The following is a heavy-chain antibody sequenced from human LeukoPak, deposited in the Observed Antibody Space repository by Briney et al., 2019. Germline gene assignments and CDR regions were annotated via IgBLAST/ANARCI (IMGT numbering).Heavy chain of an antibody. D-gene: IGHD3-10*01. CDR1: GFTFSSYE. CDR2: ISSSGSTI. V-gene: IGHV3-48*03. Sequence: GGSLRLSCAASGFTFSSYEMSWVRQAPGKGLEWVSYISSSGSTIYYADSVKGRFTISRDNAKNSLYLQMNSLRAEDTAVYYCARDTLLITMFDYWGQGTLVTVSS. J-gene: IGHJ4*02. CDR3: ARDTLLITMFDY.